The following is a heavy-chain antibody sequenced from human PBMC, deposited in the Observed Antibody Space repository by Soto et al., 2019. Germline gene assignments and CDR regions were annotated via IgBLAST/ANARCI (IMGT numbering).Heavy chain of an antibody. CDR3: ARDTGIAAALDWTPYYYGMDV. V-gene: IGHV1-18*01. CDR1: GYTFTSYG. Sequence: GASVKVSCKASGYTFTSYGISWVRQAPGQGLEWMGWISAYNGNTNYAQKLQGRVTMTTDTSTSTAYMELRSLRSDDTAVYYCARDTGIAAALDWTPYYYGMDVWGQGTTVTVSS. D-gene: IGHD6-13*01. J-gene: IGHJ6*02. CDR2: ISAYNGNT.